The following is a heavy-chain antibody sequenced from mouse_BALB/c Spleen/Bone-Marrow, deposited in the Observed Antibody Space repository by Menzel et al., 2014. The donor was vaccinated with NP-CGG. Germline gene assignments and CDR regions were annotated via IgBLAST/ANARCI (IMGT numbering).Heavy chain of an antibody. J-gene: IGHJ1*01. V-gene: IGHV1-5*01. CDR2: IYPGNSDT. D-gene: IGHD3-2*02. Sequence: DVKLQESGTVLARPGASVKMSCKASDYTFTSYRMHWLKQRPGQGLEWIGAIYPGNSDTSYNQKFKGKAELTAVTSTSTAYMDLRSLTNEDSADYYCTLGYLGQGDWLFDDWGAGTTVTVSS. CDR3: TLGYLGQGDWLFDD. CDR1: DYTFTSYR.